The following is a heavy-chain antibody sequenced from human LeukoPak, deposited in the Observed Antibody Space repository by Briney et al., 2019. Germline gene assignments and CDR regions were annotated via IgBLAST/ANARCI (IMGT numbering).Heavy chain of an antibody. Sequence: SETLSLTCTVSSVSISSGDYYWSWIRQPAGKGLEFIGYINKNGGTYYNPPLKSRVSISIDTSKNQFSLKLTSVTAADTAVYFCAREHKSYGDYPYYFDSWGQGTLVTVSS. CDR3: AREHKSYGDYPYYFDS. CDR2: INKNGGT. J-gene: IGHJ4*02. CDR1: SVSISSGDYY. D-gene: IGHD4-17*01. V-gene: IGHV4-30-4*01.